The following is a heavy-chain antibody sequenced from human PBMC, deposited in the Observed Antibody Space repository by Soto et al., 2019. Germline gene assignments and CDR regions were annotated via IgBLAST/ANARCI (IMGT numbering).Heavy chain of an antibody. D-gene: IGHD3-22*01. CDR1: GFTFSSYS. Sequence: VQLVESGGGVVQPGRSLRLSCAASGFTFSSYSMNWVRQAPGKGLEWVSSISSSSSYIYYADSVKGRFTISRDNAKNSLYLQMNSLRAEDTAVYYCAREYYYDSSGYYLNWFDPWGQGTLVTVSS. V-gene: IGHV3-21*02. CDR2: ISSSSSYI. J-gene: IGHJ5*02. CDR3: AREYYYDSSGYYLNWFDP.